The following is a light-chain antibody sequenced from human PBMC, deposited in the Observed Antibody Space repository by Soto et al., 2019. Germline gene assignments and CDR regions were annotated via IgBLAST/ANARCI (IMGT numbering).Light chain of an antibody. CDR3: QHYNSYSEA. CDR1: QTISSW. V-gene: IGKV1-5*03. CDR2: KAS. J-gene: IGKJ1*01. Sequence: DIQMTQSPSTLSGSVGDRVTITCRASQTISSWLAWYQQKPGKAPKLLIYKASTLKSGVPSRFSGSGSGTEFTLTISSLQPGDFATYYCQHYNSYSEAFGQGTKVEI.